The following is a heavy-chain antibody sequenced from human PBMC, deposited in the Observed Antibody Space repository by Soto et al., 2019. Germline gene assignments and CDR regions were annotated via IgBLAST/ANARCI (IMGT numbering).Heavy chain of an antibody. Sequence: PGGSLRLSCAASGFTFSSYGMHWVRQAPGKGLEWVAVISYDGSNKYYADSVKGRFTISRDNSKNTLYLQMNSLRAEDTAVYYCAKLVGYYDSSGDAFDIWGQGTMVTVSS. CDR2: ISYDGSNK. CDR1: GFTFSSYG. CDR3: AKLVGYYDSSGDAFDI. V-gene: IGHV3-30*18. D-gene: IGHD3-22*01. J-gene: IGHJ3*02.